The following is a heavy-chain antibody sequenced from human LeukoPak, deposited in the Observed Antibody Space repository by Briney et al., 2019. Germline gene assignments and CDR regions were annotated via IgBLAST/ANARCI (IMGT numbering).Heavy chain of an antibody. J-gene: IGHJ6*03. Sequence: PSETLSLTCTVSGGSISSSSYYWGWIRQPPGKGLEWIGSIYYSGSTYYNPSLKSRVTISVDTSKNQFSLKLSSVTAADTAVYYCARQRNYYGRQYYYYYYMDVWGKGTTVTISS. CDR2: IYYSGST. CDR1: GGSISSSSYY. CDR3: ARQRNYYGRQYYYYYYMDV. D-gene: IGHD3-10*02. V-gene: IGHV4-39*01.